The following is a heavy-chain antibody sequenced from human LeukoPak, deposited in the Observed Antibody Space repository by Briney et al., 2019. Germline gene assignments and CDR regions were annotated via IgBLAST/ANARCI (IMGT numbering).Heavy chain of an antibody. CDR2: INPNSGGT. CDR3: ARDSLEAVADAFDI. J-gene: IGHJ3*02. CDR1: GYTFTGYY. V-gene: IGHV1-2*02. Sequence: ASVKVSCKASGYTFTGYYMHWVRQAPGQGLEWMGWINPNSGGTNYAQKFQGRVTMTRDTSISTAYMELSRLRSDDTAVYYCARDSLEAVADAFDIWGQGTMVTVSS. D-gene: IGHD6-19*01.